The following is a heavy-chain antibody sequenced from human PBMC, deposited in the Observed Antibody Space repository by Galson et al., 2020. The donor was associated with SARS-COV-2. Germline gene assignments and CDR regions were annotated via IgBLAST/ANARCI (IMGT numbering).Heavy chain of an antibody. Sequence: ESGPTLVKPTETLTLTCTVSGFSLSNARMGVSWIRQPPGKALEWLAHIFLNDEKSYSTSLKSRLTISKDTSKSQVVLTMTNMDPVDTATYYCARIPRGDYDRPEHYFDYWGQGTLVTVSS. CDR2: IFLNDEK. CDR3: ARIPRGDYDRPEHYFDY. V-gene: IGHV2-26*01. D-gene: IGHD3-22*01. J-gene: IGHJ4*02. CDR1: GFSLSNARMG.